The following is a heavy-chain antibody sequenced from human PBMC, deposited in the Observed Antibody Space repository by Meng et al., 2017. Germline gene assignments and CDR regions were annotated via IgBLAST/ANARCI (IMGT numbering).Heavy chain of an antibody. J-gene: IGHJ4*02. CDR1: GGTHSSEA. V-gene: IGHV1-69*06. D-gene: IGHD4-23*01. CDR2: LIPIFGTA. CDR3: ARGVGYGGNSLYFDY. Sequence: QGRVVTFGAERRKHRYRGKVSRKASGGTHSSEAMSWVRQSPGLGLDWMGGLIPIFGTANYAQKFQGRVTITADKSASTAYMELSSLRSEDTAVYYCARGVGYGGNSLYFDYWGQGTLVTVSS.